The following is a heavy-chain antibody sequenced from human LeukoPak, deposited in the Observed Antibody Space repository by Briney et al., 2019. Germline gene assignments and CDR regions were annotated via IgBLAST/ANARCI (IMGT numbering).Heavy chain of an antibody. J-gene: IGHJ4*02. Sequence: GGSLRLSCAASGFTVSSYSMNWVRQTPGKGLEWVSSMSTSSNDIYYADSVKGRFTISRDNAKNSLYLQMNSLRAEDTAVYYCARGLLTMTTVTTGVGYWGQGTLVTVSS. CDR3: ARGLLTMTTVTTGVGY. D-gene: IGHD4-17*01. V-gene: IGHV3-21*01. CDR1: GFTVSSYS. CDR2: MSTSSNDI.